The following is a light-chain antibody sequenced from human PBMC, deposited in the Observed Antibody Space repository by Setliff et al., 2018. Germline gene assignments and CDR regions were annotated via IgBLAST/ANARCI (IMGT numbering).Light chain of an antibody. Sequence: ALTQPASVSGSPGQSVTISCTGTNNDVGAYNYVSWYQQHPGKAPKFMIYDVSKRSSGASDRFSGSKSGNTASLTISGLQAEDEADYYCCSYAGGSTDVFGTGTKGTVL. J-gene: IGLJ1*01. CDR3: CSYAGGSTDV. CDR2: DVS. CDR1: NNDVGAYNY. V-gene: IGLV2-23*02.